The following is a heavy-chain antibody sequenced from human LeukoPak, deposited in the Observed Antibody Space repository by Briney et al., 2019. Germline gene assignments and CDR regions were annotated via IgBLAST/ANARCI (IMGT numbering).Heavy chain of an antibody. CDR3: ARAGGSGSYPYYFDY. CDR2: ISYSGST. Sequence: SETLSLTCTVSGGSISRGGFYWSWFRQHPGKCLEWIGYISYSGSTYYNPSLKSRVTISIDTSKNQFSLRLSSVTAADTAMYYCARAGGSGSYPYYFDYWGQGTLVTVSS. J-gene: IGHJ4*02. CDR1: GGSISRGGFY. V-gene: IGHV4-31*03. D-gene: IGHD3-10*01.